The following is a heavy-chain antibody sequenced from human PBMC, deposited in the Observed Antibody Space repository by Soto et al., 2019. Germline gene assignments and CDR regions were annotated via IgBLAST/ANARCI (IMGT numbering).Heavy chain of an antibody. CDR1: GFSLSTGGVS. CDR2: IYWNDDK. J-gene: IGHJ4*02. V-gene: IGHV2-5*01. D-gene: IGHD6-19*01. Sequence: SGPTLVKPTQTLTLTCTFSGFSLSTGGVSVAWIRQPPGKALQWLALIYWNDDKRYSPSLKSRLTITKDTSKNQVVLTMTNMDPVDTATYFCAHAGKYNSGWYYDYWGQGTLVTVSS. CDR3: AHAGKYNSGWYYDY.